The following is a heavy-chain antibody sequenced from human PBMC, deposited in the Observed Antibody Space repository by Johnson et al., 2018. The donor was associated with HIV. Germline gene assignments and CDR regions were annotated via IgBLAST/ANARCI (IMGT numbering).Heavy chain of an antibody. J-gene: IGHJ3*02. CDR2: IYTGGNT. Sequence: LVESGGGVVQPGRSLRLSCAASGFTVSSNCMSWVRQAPGKGLEWVSVIYTGGNTYYADSLKGRFTISRDTSKNTLYLQMNSLRAEDTALYYCARRGGRWLARAAGAFDIWGQGTMVTVSS. V-gene: IGHV3-53*01. CDR1: GFTVSSNC. CDR3: ARRGGRWLARAAGAFDI. D-gene: IGHD6-19*01.